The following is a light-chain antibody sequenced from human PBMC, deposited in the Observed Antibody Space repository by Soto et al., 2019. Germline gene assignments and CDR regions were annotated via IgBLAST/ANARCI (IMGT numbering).Light chain of an antibody. CDR2: LNSDGSH. J-gene: IGLJ1*01. CDR3: QTWGTGIRV. Sequence: PVLTQSPSASASLGASVKLTCTLSSGHSNYAIAWHQQQPEKGPRYLMKLNSDGSHRKGDGIPDRFSGSSSGAERYLTISSLQSEDEADYYCQTWGTGIRVFGTGTKLTVL. CDR1: SGHSNYA. V-gene: IGLV4-69*01.